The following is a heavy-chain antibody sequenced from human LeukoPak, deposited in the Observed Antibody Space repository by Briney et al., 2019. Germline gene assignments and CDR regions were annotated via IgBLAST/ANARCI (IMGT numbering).Heavy chain of an antibody. Sequence: SETLSLTCTVSGGSINSYYWSWIRQPPGKGLEWIGSIYYSGSTSYNPSLKSRVTMSVDTSKNQFYLRLSSVTAADTAVYYCVRDRERAFDIWGQGTMVTVSS. CDR3: VRDRERAFDI. J-gene: IGHJ3*02. CDR2: IYYSGST. V-gene: IGHV4-59*01. CDR1: GGSINSYY. D-gene: IGHD5-24*01.